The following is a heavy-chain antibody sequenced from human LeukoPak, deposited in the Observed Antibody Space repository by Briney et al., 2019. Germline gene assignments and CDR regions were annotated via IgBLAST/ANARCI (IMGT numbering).Heavy chain of an antibody. CDR3: ARVRVVSYYGMDV. Sequence: PGGSLRLSCAASGFTFSSYWMSWVRQAPGKGREWVANIKHDGSEKYHVDSVKGRFTISRDNAKKSLYLQMNSLRAEDTAVYYCARVRVVSYYGMDVWGQGTTVTVSS. CDR2: IKHDGSEK. CDR1: GFTFSSYW. V-gene: IGHV3-7*05. J-gene: IGHJ6*02.